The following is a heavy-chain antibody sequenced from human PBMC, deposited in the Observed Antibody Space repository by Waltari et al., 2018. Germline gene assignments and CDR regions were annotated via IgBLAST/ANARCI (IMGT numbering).Heavy chain of an antibody. V-gene: IGHV1-69*08. Sequence: QVQLVQSGAEVKKPGSSVKVSCKVSGGTFSRYSISWVRQAPGQGLEWMGRINPMSGSTKSVEKFQGRVTITRDTSASTAYMELSSLRSEDTAVYYCARDWVYGYSSSWNFDYWGQGTLVTVSS. D-gene: IGHD6-13*01. CDR2: INPMSGST. J-gene: IGHJ4*02. CDR1: GGTFSRYS. CDR3: ARDWVYGYSSSWNFDY.